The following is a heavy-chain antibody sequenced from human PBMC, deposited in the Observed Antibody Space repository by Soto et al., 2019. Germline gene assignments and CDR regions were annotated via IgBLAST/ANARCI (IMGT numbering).Heavy chain of an antibody. J-gene: IGHJ4*02. CDR1: GGSISSYY. CDR3: ARGMSGYYFDY. V-gene: IGHV4-59*01. D-gene: IGHD3-3*01. CDR2: IYYSGST. Sequence: SETLSLTCTVSGGSISSYYWSWIRQPPGKGLEWIGYIYYSGSTNYNPSLKSRVTISVDTSKNQFSLKLSSVTAADTAVYYCARGMSGYYFDYWGQGTLVTVSS.